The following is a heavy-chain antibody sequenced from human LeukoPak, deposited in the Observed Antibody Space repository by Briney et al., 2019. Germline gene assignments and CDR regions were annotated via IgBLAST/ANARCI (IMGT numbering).Heavy chain of an antibody. V-gene: IGHV4-39*01. CDR3: ARLWWGYCSGGSCYYFDY. J-gene: IGHJ4*02. CDR1: GDSIRSNNYY. CDR2: IYDTGST. Sequence: SETLSLTCTVSGDSIRSNNYYWGWIRQPPGKGLEWIGSIYDTGSTFYNPSLKSRVIISVDTSKNQFSLKLSSVTAADTAVYYCARLWWGYCSGGSCYYFDYWGQGTLVTVSS. D-gene: IGHD2-15*01.